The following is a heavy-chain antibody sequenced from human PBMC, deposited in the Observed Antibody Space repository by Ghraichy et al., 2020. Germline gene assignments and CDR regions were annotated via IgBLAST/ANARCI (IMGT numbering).Heavy chain of an antibody. D-gene: IGHD3-3*01. CDR2: ISSSSSTI. J-gene: IGHJ6*02. CDR1: GFTFSSYS. CDR3: ARGNSYYDFWSGYPRYYYYGMDV. V-gene: IGHV3-48*02. Sequence: GGSLRHSCAASGFTFSSYSMNWVRQAPGKGLEWVSYISSSSSTIYYADSVKGRFTISRDNAKNSLYLQMNSLRDEDTAVYYCARGNSYYDFWSGYPRYYYYGMDVWGQGTTVTVSS.